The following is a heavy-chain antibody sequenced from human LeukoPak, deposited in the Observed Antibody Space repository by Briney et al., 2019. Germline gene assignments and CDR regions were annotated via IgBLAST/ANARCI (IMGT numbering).Heavy chain of an antibody. J-gene: IGHJ4*02. Sequence: SETLSLTCSVSGGSIISYGYYWTWIRQYPGKGLEWIGNIFYNGPTYYNPSFKGRVTVSGDTSKNQFSLNLKSLTAADTAVYYCARDRMDTALAFFFDYWGQGTLVTVSS. CDR1: GGSIISYGYY. D-gene: IGHD5-18*01. V-gene: IGHV4-31*03. CDR3: ARDRMDTALAFFFDY. CDR2: IFYNGPT.